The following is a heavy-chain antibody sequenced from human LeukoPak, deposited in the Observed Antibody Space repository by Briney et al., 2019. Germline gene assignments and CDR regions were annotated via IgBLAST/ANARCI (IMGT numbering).Heavy chain of an antibody. CDR2: MNPSGGST. J-gene: IGHJ5*02. CDR3: ARDVHGDYGSGWFDP. CDR1: GYTFTSYY. D-gene: IGHD4-17*01. Sequence: ASVKASCKASGYTFTSYYMHWVRQAPGQGLEWMGIMNPSGGSTSYAQKFQGRVTITKDESTRTVYLELTSLTPDDTAVYYCARDVHGDYGSGWFDPWGQGTLVSVSS. V-gene: IGHV1-46*01.